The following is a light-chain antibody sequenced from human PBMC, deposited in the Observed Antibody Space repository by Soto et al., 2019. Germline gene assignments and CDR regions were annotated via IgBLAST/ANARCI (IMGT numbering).Light chain of an antibody. Sequence: EILMTQSPVTLSVSPGDRATLSCRASQSVSSNLAWYQQKPGQAPSLLIYGAFTRATGIPSRFSGTGSGTEFTLTISSLQSEDFAIYYCQQYNDWPLTFGQGTKVEI. CDR3: QQYNDWPLT. CDR2: GAF. CDR1: QSVSSN. J-gene: IGKJ1*01. V-gene: IGKV3-15*01.